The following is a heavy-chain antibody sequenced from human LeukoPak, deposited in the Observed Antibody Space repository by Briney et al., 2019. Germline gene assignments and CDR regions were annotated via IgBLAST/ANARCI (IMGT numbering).Heavy chain of an antibody. J-gene: IGHJ4*02. CDR1: GGSISSHY. D-gene: IGHD6-19*01. CDR2: IYYSGST. CDR3: ARGKYSSGWLSY. V-gene: IGHV4-59*11. Sequence: PSETLSLTCTVSGGSISSHYWSWIRQPPGKGLEWIGYIYYSGSTNYNPSLKSRVTISVDTSKNQFSLKLSSVTAADAAVYYCARGKYSSGWLSYWGQGTPVTVSS.